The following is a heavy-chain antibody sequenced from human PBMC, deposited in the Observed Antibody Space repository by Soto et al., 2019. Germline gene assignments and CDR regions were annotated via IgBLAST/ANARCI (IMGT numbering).Heavy chain of an antibody. D-gene: IGHD3-10*01. CDR2: IDGSGGIT. CDR1: GFTFGTTD. CDR3: VKNSGLFKS. Sequence: QLLQSGGGLVQPGGSLTLSCAASGFTFGTTDMSWVRQAPGEGLEWVSTIDGSGGITYYADSVKGRFTISRDNSRKTVYSEMNSLGGDGTALYLLVKNSGLFKSWGQGALVTVSS. J-gene: IGHJ5*02. V-gene: IGHV3-23*01.